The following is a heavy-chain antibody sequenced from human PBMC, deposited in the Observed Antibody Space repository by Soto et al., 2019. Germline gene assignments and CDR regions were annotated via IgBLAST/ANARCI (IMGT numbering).Heavy chain of an antibody. CDR1: GGSISSGGYY. CDR3: ARVISARDAFDI. Sequence: QVQLQESGPRLVKPSQTLSLTCTVSGGSISSGGYYWSWIRQHPGKGLEWIGYIYYSGSTYDNPSLKSRVTISVDTSKNQFPLKLSSVTAADTAVYYCARVISARDAFDIWGQGTMVTVSS. CDR2: IYYSGST. V-gene: IGHV4-31*03. D-gene: IGHD2-21*01. J-gene: IGHJ3*02.